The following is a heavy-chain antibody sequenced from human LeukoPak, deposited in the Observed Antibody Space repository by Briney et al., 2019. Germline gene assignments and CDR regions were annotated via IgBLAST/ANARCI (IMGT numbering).Heavy chain of an antibody. D-gene: IGHD6-19*01. V-gene: IGHV4-59*01. Sequence: SETLSLTCTVSGGSISSYYWSWIRQPPGKGLEWIGYIYYSGSTNYNPSLKSRVTISVDTSKNQFSLKLSSATAADTAVYYCARESAVAGMGFLWGQGTLVTVSS. CDR2: IYYSGST. CDR3: ARESAVAGMGFL. CDR1: GGSISSYY. J-gene: IGHJ4*02.